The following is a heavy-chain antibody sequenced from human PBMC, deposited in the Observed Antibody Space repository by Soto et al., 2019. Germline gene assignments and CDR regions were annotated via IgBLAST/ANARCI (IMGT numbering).Heavy chain of an antibody. J-gene: IGHJ4*02. V-gene: IGHV1-69*06. CDR2: IIPIFGTA. D-gene: IGHD2-2*01. CDR1: GGTFSSYA. CDR3: ARDCSSTSCLPFDY. Sequence: QVQLVQSGAEVKKPGSSVKVSCKASGGTFSSYAISWVRQAPGQGLEWMGGIIPIFGTANYAQKFQGRVTITADKSTSRAYMELSRLRSEDTAVYYCARDCSSTSCLPFDYWGQGTLVTVSS.